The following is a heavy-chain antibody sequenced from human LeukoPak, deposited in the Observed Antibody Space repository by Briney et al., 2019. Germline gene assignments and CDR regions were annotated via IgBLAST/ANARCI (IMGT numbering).Heavy chain of an antibody. CDR2: IILIFGTA. J-gene: IGHJ4*02. D-gene: IGHD5-12*01. Sequence: GASGKVSCKASGGTFNSYAISWVRQAPGQGLEWRGGIILIFGTANYAQKFQGRGTITADDLTSTAYMELNSLRSEDTAMYYCAREPRYSDYDRVLDYWGQGTLVTVSS. CDR3: AREPRYSDYDRVLDY. CDR1: GGTFNSYA. V-gene: IGHV1-69*13.